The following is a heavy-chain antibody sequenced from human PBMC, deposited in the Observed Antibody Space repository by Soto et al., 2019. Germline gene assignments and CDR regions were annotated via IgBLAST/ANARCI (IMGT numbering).Heavy chain of an antibody. CDR2: IYHSGST. CDR1: GGSISSSNW. V-gene: IGHV4-4*02. CDR3: ACRYCISTSCYVGYYGMDV. Sequence: QVQLQESGPGLVKPSGTLSLTCAVSGGSISSSNWWSWVRQPPGKGLEWIGEIYHSGSTNYNPSLKNRVTISVEKSKIQFSPKLSSGTAADTAVYYCACRYCISTSCYVGYYGMDVWGQGTTVTVSS. J-gene: IGHJ6*02. D-gene: IGHD2-2*01.